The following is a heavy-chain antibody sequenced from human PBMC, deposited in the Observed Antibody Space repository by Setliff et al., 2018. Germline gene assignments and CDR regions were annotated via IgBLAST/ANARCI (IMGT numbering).Heavy chain of an antibody. CDR1: GFTFNTHA. J-gene: IGHJ4*02. CDR3: TRDPPGSGWSFDY. D-gene: IGHD6-19*01. V-gene: IGHV3-33*01. CDR2: IWADPNSNTK. Sequence: RLSCAASGFTFNTHAMHWVRQAPGKGLEWVAMIWADPNSNTKYYADSVKGRFSVSRDNSRNTVFLQMTGLRAEDTALYYCTRDPPGSGWSFDYWGQGALVTVSS.